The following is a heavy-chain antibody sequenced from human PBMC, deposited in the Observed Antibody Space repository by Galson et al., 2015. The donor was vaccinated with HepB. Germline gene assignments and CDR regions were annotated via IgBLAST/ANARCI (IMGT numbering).Heavy chain of an antibody. Sequence: TLSLTCTVSGGSISNGDYYWSWIRQHPGKGLEWIGYIYYSGSTYYNPSLKSRVTISADTSKNQFSLKLTSVTAADTAVYYCARGGVWSGHSVYTYWGQGTLVTVSS. CDR3: ARGGVWSGHSVYTY. CDR2: IYYSGST. D-gene: IGHD3-3*01. CDR1: GGSISNGDYY. V-gene: IGHV4-31*03. J-gene: IGHJ4*02.